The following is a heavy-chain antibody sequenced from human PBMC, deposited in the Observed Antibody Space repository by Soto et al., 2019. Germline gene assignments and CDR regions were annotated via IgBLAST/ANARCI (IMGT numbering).Heavy chain of an antibody. CDR1: GYTFSTYG. J-gene: IGHJ6*02. D-gene: IGHD6-6*01. V-gene: IGHV1-18*04. CDR3: ARSPGSSNRYYDYYGMDV. Sequence: ASVKVSCKASGYTFSTYGISWVRQAPGQGLEWMGWISTYNGNTNYAQKVQGRVTMTTDTSTSTAYMDLRSLRSDDTAVYYCARSPGSSNRYYDYYGMDVWGQGTTVTVSS. CDR2: ISTYNGNT.